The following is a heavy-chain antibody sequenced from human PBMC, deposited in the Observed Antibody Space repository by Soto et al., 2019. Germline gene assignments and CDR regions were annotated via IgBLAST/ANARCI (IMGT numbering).Heavy chain of an antibody. CDR1: GGSFRNYY. CDR2: VNHSGEA. J-gene: IGHJ4*02. Sequence: SETLSLTCGVYGGSFRNYYWIWVRQPPGKGLEWIGEVNHSGEATYNPSLQSRVTISLDTTNNHFSLKMTSVTAEDTAVYYCAREEYSSSDFDYWGQGTLVTVSS. CDR3: AREEYSSSDFDY. V-gene: IGHV4-34*01. D-gene: IGHD6-6*01.